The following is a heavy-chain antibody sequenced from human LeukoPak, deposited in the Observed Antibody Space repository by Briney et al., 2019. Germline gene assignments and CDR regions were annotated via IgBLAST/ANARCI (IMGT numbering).Heavy chain of an antibody. J-gene: IGHJ4*02. V-gene: IGHV1-69*13. CDR2: IIPIFGTA. CDR1: GYTFTSYA. Sequence: SVKVSCKASGYTFTSYAISWVRQAPGQGLEWMGGIIPIFGTANYAQKFQGRVTITADESTSTAYMELSSLRSEDTAVYYCAREPLSKYYYDSSGYYFDYWGQGTLVTVSS. CDR3: AREPLSKYYYDSSGYYFDY. D-gene: IGHD3-22*01.